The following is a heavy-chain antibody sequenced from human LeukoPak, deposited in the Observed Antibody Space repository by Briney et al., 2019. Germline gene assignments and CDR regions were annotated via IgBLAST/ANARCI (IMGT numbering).Heavy chain of an antibody. CDR3: ARVHGDYVDY. J-gene: IGHJ4*02. V-gene: IGHV4-39*07. CDR1: GGSITSRTYY. D-gene: IGHD4-17*01. Sequence: PSETLSLTCAVSGGSITSRTYYWGWIRQPPGKGLEWIGSIHYSGSTYFSPSLKSRVTISVDTSKNQFSLKLRSVTAADTAVYYCARVHGDYVDYWGQGTLVTVSS. CDR2: IHYSGST.